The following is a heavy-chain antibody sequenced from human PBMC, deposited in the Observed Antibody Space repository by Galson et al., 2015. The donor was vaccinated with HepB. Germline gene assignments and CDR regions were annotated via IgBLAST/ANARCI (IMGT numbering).Heavy chain of an antibody. CDR2: INSDGSST. Sequence: SLRLSCAASGFTFSSYWMHWVRQAPGKGLVWVSRINSDGSSTSYADSVKGRFTISRDNAKNTLYLQMNSLRAEDTAVYYCARGGLGIFYYYGMDVWGQGTTVTVSS. CDR3: ARGGLGIFYYYGMDV. J-gene: IGHJ6*02. V-gene: IGHV3-74*01. CDR1: GFTFSSYW. D-gene: IGHD2/OR15-2a*01.